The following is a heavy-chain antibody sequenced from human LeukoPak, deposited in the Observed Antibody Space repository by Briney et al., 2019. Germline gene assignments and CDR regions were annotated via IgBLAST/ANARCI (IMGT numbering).Heavy chain of an antibody. Sequence: GGSLRLSCAASGFTFSSYWMSWVRQAPGKGLEWVSSISSSSAYIYYADSVKGRFIISRDNAENSLYLQLNSLRAEDTAVYYCARDWNYYYTDFWGKGTTVTVSS. J-gene: IGHJ6*03. CDR2: ISSSSAYI. CDR3: ARDWNYYYTDF. D-gene: IGHD1-1*01. V-gene: IGHV3-21*01. CDR1: GFTFSSYW.